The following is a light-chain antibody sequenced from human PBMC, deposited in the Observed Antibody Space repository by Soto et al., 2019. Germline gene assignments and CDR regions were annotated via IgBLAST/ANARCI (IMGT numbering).Light chain of an antibody. J-gene: IGLJ1*01. V-gene: IGLV2-23*03. CDR1: SSDVGSYNL. CDR2: EGS. Sequence: QSVLTQPASVSGSPGQSITISCTGTSSDVGSYNLVSWYQQHPGKAPKLMIYEGSKRPSGVSNRLSGSKSGNTASLTISGLQAEDEADYYCCSYAGSSTFSYVFGTGTKLTVL. CDR3: CSYAGSSTFSYV.